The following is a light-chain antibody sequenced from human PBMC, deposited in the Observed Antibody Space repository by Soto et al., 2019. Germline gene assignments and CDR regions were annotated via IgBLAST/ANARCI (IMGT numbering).Light chain of an antibody. J-gene: IGLJ1*01. CDR1: TSDIGTYNY. V-gene: IGLV2-14*01. CDR2: EVN. Sequence: QSALTQPAAVSGSPGESITISYTGTTSDIGTYNYVSWFQQYSGKAPKLLIYEVNNRPSGVSNRFSGSKSGNSASLTISGLQAEDEADYYCNSMTISSTSRYVFGTGTKLTVL. CDR3: NSMTISSTSRYV.